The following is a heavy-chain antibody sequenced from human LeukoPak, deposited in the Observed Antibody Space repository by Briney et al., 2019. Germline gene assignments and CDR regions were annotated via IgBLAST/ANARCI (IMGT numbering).Heavy chain of an antibody. CDR1: GFTFSNYG. Sequence: GGSLRLSCAASGFTFSNYGMHWVRQAPGKGLEWVAFIRYDGSNKYYADSVKGRFTISRDNSKNTLYLQMNSLRAEDTAVYYCAKNYDSSGEFDYWGQGTLVTVSS. J-gene: IGHJ4*02. V-gene: IGHV3-30*02. CDR3: AKNYDSSGEFDY. CDR2: IRYDGSNK. D-gene: IGHD3-22*01.